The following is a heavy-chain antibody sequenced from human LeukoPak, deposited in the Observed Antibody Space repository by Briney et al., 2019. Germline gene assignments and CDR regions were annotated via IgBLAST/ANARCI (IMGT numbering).Heavy chain of an antibody. Sequence: GRSLRLSCAASGFXFSSYGIHWVRQAPAKGLEWVAVISYDGSNKYYTDSVKGRFTISRDNSKNTLYLQMNSLRSEDTAVYYCANGRTYFDYWGQGTLVTVSS. V-gene: IGHV3-30*18. CDR2: ISYDGSNK. CDR1: GFXFSSYG. J-gene: IGHJ4*02. CDR3: ANGRTYFDY.